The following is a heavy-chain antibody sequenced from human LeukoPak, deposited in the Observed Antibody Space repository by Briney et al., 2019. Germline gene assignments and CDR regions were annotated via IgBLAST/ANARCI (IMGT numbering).Heavy chain of an antibody. CDR1: GFTFSSHG. CDR3: AKDFKYGDYVVGMDV. Sequence: GGSLRLSCAASGFTFSSHGMHWVRQAPGKGLEWVAFIRYDGSNKYYADSVKGRFTISRDNSKNTLYLQMNSLRAEDTAVYYCAKDFKYGDYVVGMDVWGQGTTVTVSS. CDR2: IRYDGSNK. D-gene: IGHD4-17*01. V-gene: IGHV3-30*02. J-gene: IGHJ6*02.